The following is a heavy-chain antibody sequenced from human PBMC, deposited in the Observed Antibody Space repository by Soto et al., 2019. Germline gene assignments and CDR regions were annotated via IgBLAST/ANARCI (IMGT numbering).Heavy chain of an antibody. V-gene: IGHV4-34*01. CDR3: ARVVSRKVSYYYGSGSQPLDY. D-gene: IGHD3-10*01. Sequence: SETLSLTCADYGGSFSGYYWSWIRQPPGKGLEWIGEINHSGSTNYNPSLKSRVTISVDTSKNQFSLKLSSVTAADTAVYYCARVVSRKVSYYYGSGSQPLDYWGQGTLVTVSS. CDR2: INHSGST. CDR1: GGSFSGYY. J-gene: IGHJ4*02.